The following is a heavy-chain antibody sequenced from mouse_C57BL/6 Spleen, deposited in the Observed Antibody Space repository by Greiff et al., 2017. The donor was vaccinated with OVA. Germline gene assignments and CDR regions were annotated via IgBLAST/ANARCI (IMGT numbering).Heavy chain of an antibody. D-gene: IGHD1-1*01. CDR1: GFSLTSYG. CDR3: ATSITTVVAGAMDY. CDR2: IWSGGST. Sequence: QVQLQQSGPGLVQPSQSLSITCTVSGFSLTSYGVHWVRQPPGKGLEWLGVIWSGGSTDYNAAFISRLSISKDNSKSQVFFKMNSLQADDTAIYYCATSITTVVAGAMDYWGQGTSVTVSS. J-gene: IGHJ4*01. V-gene: IGHV2-4*01.